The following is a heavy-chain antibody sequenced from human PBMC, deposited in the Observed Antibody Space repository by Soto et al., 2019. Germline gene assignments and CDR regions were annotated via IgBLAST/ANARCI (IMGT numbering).Heavy chain of an antibody. V-gene: IGHV3-15*01. CDR1: GFTFSNAW. Sequence: GGSLRLSCAASGFTFSNAWMSWVRQAPGKGLEWVGRIKSKTDGGTTDYAAPVKGRFTISRDDSKNTLYLQMNSLKTEDTAVYYCTTARGTYGAEYFQHWGQGTLVTVSS. J-gene: IGHJ1*01. CDR3: TTARGTYGAEYFQH. CDR2: IKSKTDGGTT. D-gene: IGHD4-17*01.